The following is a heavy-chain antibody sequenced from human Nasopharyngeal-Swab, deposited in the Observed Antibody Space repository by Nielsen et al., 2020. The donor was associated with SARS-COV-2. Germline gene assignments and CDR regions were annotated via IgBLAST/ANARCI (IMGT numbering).Heavy chain of an antibody. CDR1: GFTVSSNY. J-gene: IGHJ6*03. CDR3: ARVSQTTVTTVWGFYYYMDV. Sequence: GGSLRLSCAASGFTVSSNYMSWVRQAPGKGLEWVSVIYSGGSTYYADSVKGRFTISRHNSKNTLYLQMNSLRAEDTAVYYCARVSQTTVTTVWGFYYYMDVWGKGTTVTVSS. V-gene: IGHV3-53*04. D-gene: IGHD4-11*01. CDR2: IYSGGST.